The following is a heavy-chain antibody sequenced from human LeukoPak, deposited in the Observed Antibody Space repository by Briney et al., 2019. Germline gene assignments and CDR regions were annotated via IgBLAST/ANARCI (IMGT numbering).Heavy chain of an antibody. D-gene: IGHD3-3*01. Sequence: SETLSLTCAVYGGSFSGYYWSWIRQPPGKGLEWIGEINHSGSTNYNPSLKSRVTISVDTSKNQFSLKLSSVTAADTAVYYCARTYYDFWSGYLDYWGQGTLVTVSS. J-gene: IGHJ4*02. V-gene: IGHV4-34*01. CDR1: GGSFSGYY. CDR2: INHSGST. CDR3: ARTYYDFWSGYLDY.